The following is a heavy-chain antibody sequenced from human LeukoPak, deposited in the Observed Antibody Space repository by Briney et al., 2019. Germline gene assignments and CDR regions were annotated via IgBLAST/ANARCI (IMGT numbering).Heavy chain of an antibody. CDR3: ARTYHDSSGSYSLDY. CDR2: LNTNTGNP. J-gene: IGHJ4*02. Sequence: ASVKVSCKASGYTFTTYAMNWVRQAPGQGLEWMGWLNTNTGNPTYAQGFTGRFVFSLDTSANTAYLQISSLKAEDTGVYYCARTYHDSSGSYSLDYWGQGTLVTVSS. CDR1: GYTFTTYA. V-gene: IGHV7-4-1*02. D-gene: IGHD3-10*01.